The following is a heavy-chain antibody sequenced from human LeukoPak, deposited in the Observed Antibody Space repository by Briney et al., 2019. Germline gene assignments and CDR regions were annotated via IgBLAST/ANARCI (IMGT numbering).Heavy chain of an antibody. CDR1: GFTFSSYA. J-gene: IGHJ4*02. CDR3: AKGAPSSGWYPYYFDY. V-gene: IGHV3-23*01. Sequence: GGSLRLSCAASGFTFSSYAMSWVRQAPGKGLEWVSAISGSGGSTYYADSVKGRFTISRGNSKNTLYLQMNSLRAEDTAVYYCAKGAPSSGWYPYYFDYWGQGTLVTVSS. D-gene: IGHD6-19*01. CDR2: ISGSGGST.